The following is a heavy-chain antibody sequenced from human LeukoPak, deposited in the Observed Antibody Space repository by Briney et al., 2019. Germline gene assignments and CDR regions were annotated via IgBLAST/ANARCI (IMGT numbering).Heavy chain of an antibody. CDR2: IYYSGST. CDR3: ARARLGATLSR. D-gene: IGHD1-26*01. Sequence: SETLSLTCTVSGGSISSSSYYWGWIRQPPGKGLEWIGSIYYSGSTYYNPSLKSRVTISVDTSKNQFSLKLSSVTAADTAVYYCARARLGATLSRWGQGTLVTVSS. CDR1: GGSISSSSYY. J-gene: IGHJ4*02. V-gene: IGHV4-39*01.